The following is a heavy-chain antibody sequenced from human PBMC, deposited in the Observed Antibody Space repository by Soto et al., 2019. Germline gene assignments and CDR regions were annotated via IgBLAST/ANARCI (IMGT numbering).Heavy chain of an antibody. V-gene: IGHV3-66*01. CDR3: ARDQNDYGDYIN. CDR1: GFIVSGSY. D-gene: IGHD4-17*01. J-gene: IGHJ4*02. Sequence: EVQLVESGGGLVQPGGSLRLSCAASGFIVSGSYMTWVRQAPGKGLEWDSIIYSGGTTYYADSVKGRLTISRYNSKNTLYLQMNSLRAEDTAVYYCARDQNDYGDYINWGQGTLVTVSS. CDR2: IYSGGTT.